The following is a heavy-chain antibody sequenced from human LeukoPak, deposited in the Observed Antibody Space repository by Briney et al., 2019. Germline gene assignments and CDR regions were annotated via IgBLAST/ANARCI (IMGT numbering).Heavy chain of an antibody. D-gene: IGHD1-26*01. CDR2: ISISGPFI. J-gene: IGHJ4*02. CDR1: DSSFTTYS. V-gene: IGHV3-21*01. Sequence: PGGSLRLSCAASDSSFTTYSMNWLRQATGMGLQGVSSISISGPFIYSANSVKGLFTISRDNAKNSLYLQMNSLRAEDTAVYFCAVLYRGSFYTYWGLGTLVTVSS. CDR3: AVLYRGSFYTY.